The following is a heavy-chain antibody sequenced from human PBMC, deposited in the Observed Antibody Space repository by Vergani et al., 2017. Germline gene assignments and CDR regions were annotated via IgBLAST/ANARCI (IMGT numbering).Heavy chain of an antibody. CDR1: GDSVSSNSAA. V-gene: IGHV6-1*01. CDR3: ARGVVVVPAARGCWEV. J-gene: IGHJ6*03. D-gene: IGHD2-2*01. Sequence: QVQLQQSGPGLVKPSQTLSLTCAISGDSVSSNSAAWNWIRQSPSRGLEWLGRTYYRSKWYKDYAVSVKSRITINADTSKNQLSLQLNSVTPEDTAVYYCARGVVVVPAARGCWEVWGKGTTVTVS. CDR2: TYYRSKWYK.